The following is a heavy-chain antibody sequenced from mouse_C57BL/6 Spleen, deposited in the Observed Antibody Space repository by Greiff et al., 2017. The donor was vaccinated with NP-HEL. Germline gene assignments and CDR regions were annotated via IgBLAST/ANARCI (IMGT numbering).Heavy chain of an antibody. D-gene: IGHD1-1*01. CDR2: IDPSDSYT. V-gene: IGHV1-59*01. CDR1: GYTFTSYW. J-gene: IGHJ2*01. CDR3: ALITTVRDY. Sequence: QVQLQQPGAELVRPGTSVKLSCKASGYTFTSYWMHWVKQRPGQGLEWIGVIDPSDSYTNYNQKFKGKATLTVDTSSSTAYMQLSSLTSEDSAVYYCALITTVRDYWGQGTTLTVSS.